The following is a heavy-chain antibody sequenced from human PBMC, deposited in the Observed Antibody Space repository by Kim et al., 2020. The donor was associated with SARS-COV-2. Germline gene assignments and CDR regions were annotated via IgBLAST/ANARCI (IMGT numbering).Heavy chain of an antibody. CDR3: ARHQLWFGEFYYYYYGMDV. CDR1: GGTFSSYA. J-gene: IGHJ6*02. D-gene: IGHD3-10*01. CDR2: IIPIFGTA. V-gene: IGHV1-69*13. Sequence: SVKVSCKASGGTFSSYAISWVRQAPGQGLEWMGGIIPIFGTANYAQKFQGRVTITADESTSTAYMELSSLRSEDTAVYYCARHQLWFGEFYYYYYGMDVWGQGTTVTVSS.